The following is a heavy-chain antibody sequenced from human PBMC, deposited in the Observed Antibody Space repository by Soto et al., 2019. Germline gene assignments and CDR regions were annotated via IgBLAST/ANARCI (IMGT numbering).Heavy chain of an antibody. CDR2: IIPIFGTA. V-gene: IGHV1-69*12. Sequence: QVQLVQSGAEVKKPGSSVKVSCKASGGTFSSYAISWVRQAPGQGLEWMGGIIPIFGTANYAQKFQGRVPITAEESTSTAYMELSSLRSEDTAVYYCASPTYSGYDLAYWGQGTLVTVSS. CDR1: GGTFSSYA. J-gene: IGHJ4*02. D-gene: IGHD5-12*01. CDR3: ASPTYSGYDLAY.